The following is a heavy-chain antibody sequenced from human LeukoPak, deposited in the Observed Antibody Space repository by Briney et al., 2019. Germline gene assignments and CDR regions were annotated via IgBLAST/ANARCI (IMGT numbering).Heavy chain of an antibody. CDR1: GFTFSSYS. CDR2: ISGSGGST. D-gene: IGHD2-2*01. Sequence: GGSLRLSCAASGFTFSSYSMNWVRQAPGKGLEWVSAISGSGGSTYYADSVKGRFTISRDNSKNTLYLQMNSLRAEDTAVYYCAKDLADIVVVPAATDWGQGTLVTVSS. J-gene: IGHJ4*02. CDR3: AKDLADIVVVPAATD. V-gene: IGHV3-23*01.